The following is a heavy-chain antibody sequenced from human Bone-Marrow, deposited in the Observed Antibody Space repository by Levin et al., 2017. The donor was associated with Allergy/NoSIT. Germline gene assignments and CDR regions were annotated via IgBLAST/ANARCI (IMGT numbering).Heavy chain of an antibody. J-gene: IGHJ6*02. V-gene: IGHV3-21*01. CDR3: ARVPVVGSYYYAMDV. CDR2: ISSSSTYI. CDR1: GFTFSSYT. Sequence: GGSLRLSCAASGFTFSSYTMKWVRQAPGKGLEWVSSISSSSTYIYYGDSMKGRFTISRDNTKNSLYLQMNSLRAEDTAVYYCARVPVVGSYYYAMDVWGQGTTVTVSS. D-gene: IGHD2-15*01.